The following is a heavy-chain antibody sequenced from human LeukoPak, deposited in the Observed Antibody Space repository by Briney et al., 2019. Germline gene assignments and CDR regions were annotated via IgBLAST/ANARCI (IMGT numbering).Heavy chain of an antibody. CDR3: ARDWGGDSFDY. Sequence: GGSLRLSCTASGFTFSSYAIHWVRQAPGKGLEWVAVISYDGSNKYYADSVKGRFTISRDNSKNTLYLQMNSLRVEDTAVYYCARDWGGDSFDYWGQGTLVTVSS. D-gene: IGHD2-21*02. CDR2: ISYDGSNK. V-gene: IGHV3-30*04. CDR1: GFTFSSYA. J-gene: IGHJ4*02.